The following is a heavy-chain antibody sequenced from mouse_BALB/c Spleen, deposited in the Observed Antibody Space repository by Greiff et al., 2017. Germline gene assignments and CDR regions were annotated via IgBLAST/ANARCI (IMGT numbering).Heavy chain of an antibody. Sequence: VQLKQSGPGLVKPSQSLSLTCSVTGYSITSGYYWNWIRQFPGNKLEWMGYISYDGSNNYNPSLKNRISITRDTSKNQFFLKLNSVTTEDTATYYCASTTVVPFAYWGQGTLVTVSA. CDR2: ISYDGSN. CDR3: ASTTVVPFAY. CDR1: GYSITSGYY. D-gene: IGHD1-1*01. V-gene: IGHV3-6*02. J-gene: IGHJ3*01.